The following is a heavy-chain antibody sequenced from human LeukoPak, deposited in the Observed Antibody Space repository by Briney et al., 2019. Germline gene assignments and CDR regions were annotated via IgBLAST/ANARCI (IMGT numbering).Heavy chain of an antibody. Sequence: KPSETLSLTCPVAGASFSSYYWSWIRQPPGKGLEWIGYIYYTGNTKYSPSLKSRVTISLDTSKNQFSLTLNAVTAADTAVYFCARAGSGNRGNMDVWGKGTTATVS. V-gene: IGHV4-59*01. J-gene: IGHJ6*03. D-gene: IGHD3-3*01. CDR1: GASFSSYY. CDR3: ARAGSGNRGNMDV. CDR2: IYYTGNT.